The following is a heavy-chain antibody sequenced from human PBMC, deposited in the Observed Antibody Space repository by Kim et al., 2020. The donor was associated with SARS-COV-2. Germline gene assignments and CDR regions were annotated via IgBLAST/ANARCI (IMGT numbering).Heavy chain of an antibody. V-gene: IGHV3-30*18. CDR3: AKDLRYYDILTGYLEGM. CDR2: ISYDGSNK. CDR1: GFTFSSYG. Sequence: GGSLRLSCAASGFTFSSYGMHWVRQAPGKGLEWVAVISYDGSNKYYADFVKGRFTISRDNSKNTLYLQMNSLRAEDTAVFYCAKDLRYYDILTGYLEGM. D-gene: IGHD3-9*01. J-gene: IGHJ6*01.